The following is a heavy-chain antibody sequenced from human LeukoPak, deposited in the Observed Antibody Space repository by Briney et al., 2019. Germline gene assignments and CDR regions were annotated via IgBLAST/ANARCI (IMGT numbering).Heavy chain of an antibody. V-gene: IGHV3-23*01. CDR1: GFTFSSYA. CDR3: AKDGRYCSSTSCQYFDY. J-gene: IGHJ4*02. Sequence: GGSLRLSCAASGFTFSSYAMSWVRQAPGKGLEWVSAISGSGGSTYYADSVKGRFTISRDNSKNTLYLQMNSLRAEDTAVYYCAKDGRYCSSTSCQYFDYWGQGTLVTVSS. CDR2: ISGSGGST. D-gene: IGHD2-2*01.